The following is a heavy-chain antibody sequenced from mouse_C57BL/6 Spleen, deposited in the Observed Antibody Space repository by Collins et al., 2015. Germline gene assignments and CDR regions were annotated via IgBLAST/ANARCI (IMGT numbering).Heavy chain of an antibody. Sequence: QIQLVQSGPELKKPGETVRISCKASGYTFTTAGMQWVQKMPGKGLKWIGWINTHSGVPKYAEDFKGRFAFSLETSASTAYLQINNLKNEDMATYFCARGEDYFDYWGQGTTLTVSS. CDR3: ARGEDYFDY. CDR2: INTHSGVP. J-gene: IGHJ2*01. V-gene: IGHV9-4*02. CDR1: GYTFTTAG.